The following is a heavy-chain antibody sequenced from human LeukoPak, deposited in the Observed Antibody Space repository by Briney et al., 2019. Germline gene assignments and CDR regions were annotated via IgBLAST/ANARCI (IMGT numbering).Heavy chain of an antibody. CDR3: AKDLDSGSYSDY. J-gene: IGHJ4*02. V-gene: IGHV3-23*01. D-gene: IGHD1-26*01. CDR1: GFTFSSYA. Sequence: PGGSLRLSCAASGFTFSSYAMSWVRQAPGKGLEWVSAISGSGGSTYYADSVKGRFTISRDNSKNTLYPQMNSLRAEDTAVYYCAKDLDSGSYSDYWGQGTLVTVSS. CDR2: ISGSGGST.